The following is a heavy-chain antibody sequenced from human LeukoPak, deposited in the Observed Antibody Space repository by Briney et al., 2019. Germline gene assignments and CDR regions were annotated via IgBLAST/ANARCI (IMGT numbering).Heavy chain of an antibody. V-gene: IGHV3-73*01. D-gene: IGHD1-26*01. CDR3: TRPTVGVDFDY. CDR1: GFTVSGSA. Sequence: PGGSLRLSCAASGFTVSGSAMDCVRHASGEGLEWVGRIRSKANSYATAYAASVKGRFTISRDESKNTAYLQMNSVKTEDTGVYYCTRPTVGVDFDYWGQGTLVTVSS. J-gene: IGHJ4*02. CDR2: IRSKANSYAT.